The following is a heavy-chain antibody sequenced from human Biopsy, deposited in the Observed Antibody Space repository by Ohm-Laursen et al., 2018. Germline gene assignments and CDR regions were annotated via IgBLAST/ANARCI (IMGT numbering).Heavy chain of an antibody. CDR3: ARFIVPSLHCSNGVCPIRWFDP. Sequence: TLSLTWAVYGGTYSGYYWSWIRQPPGKGLEWIGDVHHDGRANYNPSLKSRVTISGDMSKKQFSLKLSGVTAADTAVYYCARFIVPSLHCSNGVCPIRWFDPWGQGTLVTVFS. D-gene: IGHD2-2*01. CDR2: VHHDGRA. J-gene: IGHJ5*02. CDR1: GGTYSGYY. V-gene: IGHV4-34*01.